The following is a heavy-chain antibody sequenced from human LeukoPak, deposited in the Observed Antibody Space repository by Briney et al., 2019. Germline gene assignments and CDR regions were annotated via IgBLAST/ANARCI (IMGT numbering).Heavy chain of an antibody. V-gene: IGHV1-69*05. Sequence: GASVKVSCKASGGTFSSYAISWVRQAPGQGLEWMGGIIPIFGTANYAQKFQGRVTMTTDTSTSTAYMELRSLRSDDTAVYYCARDGGDIVVVPAAMFDTDWFDPWGQGTLVTVSS. CDR3: ARDGGDIVVVPAAMFDTDWFDP. CDR2: IIPIFGTA. CDR1: GGTFSSYA. D-gene: IGHD2-2*01. J-gene: IGHJ5*02.